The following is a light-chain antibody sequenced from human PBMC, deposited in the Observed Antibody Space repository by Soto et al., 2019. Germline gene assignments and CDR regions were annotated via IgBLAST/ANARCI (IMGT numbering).Light chain of an antibody. Sequence: EIVLPQSPGTLSLSPGERATLSCRASQSVSNSFLAWYQQKPGQSPRLLIYGASRRATGIPDRFTGSGSGTDFTLTISNVEPEDFAVYYCQQRSDWPWTFGQGTKVDIK. CDR2: GAS. CDR3: QQRSDWPWT. CDR1: QSVSNSF. V-gene: IGKV3D-20*02. J-gene: IGKJ1*01.